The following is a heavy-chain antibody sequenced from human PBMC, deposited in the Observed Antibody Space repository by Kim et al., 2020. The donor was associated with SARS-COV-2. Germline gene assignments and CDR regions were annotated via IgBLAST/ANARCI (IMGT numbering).Heavy chain of an antibody. V-gene: IGHV3-7*03. Sequence: GGSLRLFCAASGFTFSSYWMSWVRQAPGKGLEWVANIKQDETEKNYVDSVKGRFTISRDNAKNSLFLHMNSLRAEDTAVYYCARGRQTLGPWGQGTLVTVSS. D-gene: IGHD1-26*01. CDR1: GFTFSSYW. CDR3: ARGRQTLGP. J-gene: IGHJ5*02. CDR2: IKQDETEK.